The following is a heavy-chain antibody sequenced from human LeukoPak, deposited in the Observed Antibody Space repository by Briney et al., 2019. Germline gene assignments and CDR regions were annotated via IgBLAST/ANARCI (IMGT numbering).Heavy chain of an antibody. D-gene: IGHD2-2*01. J-gene: IGHJ4*02. CDR1: GGSISSGDYY. CDR2: MYYTGST. Sequence: SQTLSLTCTVSGGSISSGDYYWSWIRQPPGKGLEWIGYMYYTGSTYYNPSLKSRVTISVDTSKNQFSLKLSSVTAADTAVYYCARHLYPRDYFDYWGQETLVTVSS. CDR3: ARHLYPRDYFDY. V-gene: IGHV4-30-4*08.